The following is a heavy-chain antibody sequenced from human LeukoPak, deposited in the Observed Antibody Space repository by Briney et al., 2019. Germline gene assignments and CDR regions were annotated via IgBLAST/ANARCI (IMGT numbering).Heavy chain of an antibody. CDR2: IYYSGST. CDR1: GGSISSGDYY. V-gene: IGHV4-30-4*08. Sequence: SQTLSLTCTVSGGSISSGDYYWSWIRQPPGKGLEWIGYIYYSGSTYYNPSLKSRVTISVDTSKNQFSLKLSSVTAADTAVYYCARGIGLMVYATGWFDPWGQGTLVTVSS. D-gene: IGHD2-8*01. J-gene: IGHJ5*02. CDR3: ARGIGLMVYATGWFDP.